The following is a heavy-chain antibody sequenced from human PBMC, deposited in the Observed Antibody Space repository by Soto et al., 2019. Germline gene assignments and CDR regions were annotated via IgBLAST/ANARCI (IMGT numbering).Heavy chain of an antibody. Sequence: GGSLRLSCAASGFTFSSYGMHWVRQAPGKGLEWVAVIWYDGSNKYYADSVKGRFTISRDNSKNTLYLQMNSLRAEDTAVYYCSYDSSGYYYERDYYYGMDVWGQGTTVTVSS. CDR1: GFTFSSYG. V-gene: IGHV3-33*01. CDR2: IWYDGSNK. D-gene: IGHD3-22*01. CDR3: SYDSSGYYYERDYYYGMDV. J-gene: IGHJ6*02.